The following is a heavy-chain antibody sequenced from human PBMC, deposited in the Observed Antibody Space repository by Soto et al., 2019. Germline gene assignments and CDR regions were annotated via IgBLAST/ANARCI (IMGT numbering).Heavy chain of an antibody. CDR2: IYKSGST. D-gene: IGHD3-22*01. Sequence: SETLSLTCTVSNGSISTGAYFWSWFRHHPGKGLEWIAYIYKSGSTYYNPSLKSRVTISVDTSKNQFYLNLRSVTAADTAIYYCARESDYYDSSGSSFDYWGQGTQVTVPS. V-gene: IGHV4-31*03. J-gene: IGHJ4*02. CDR3: ARESDYYDSSGSSFDY. CDR1: NGSISTGAYF.